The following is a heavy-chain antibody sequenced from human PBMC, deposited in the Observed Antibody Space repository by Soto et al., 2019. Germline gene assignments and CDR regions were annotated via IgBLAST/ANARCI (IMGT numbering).Heavy chain of an antibody. CDR3: ARFKCTRTICHGNLDY. D-gene: IGHD2-8*01. J-gene: IGHJ4*02. Sequence: QVQLVQSGAEVKKPGSSVKVSCKASGVSFSNYSISWVRQAPGQGLEWMGGIIAIFHSSNYAQKFQGRVTIPADESTSTSYMELSSLRSEDTAVYYCARFKCTRTICHGNLDYWGQGTLVIVSS. CDR1: GVSFSNYS. V-gene: IGHV1-69*01. CDR2: IIAIFHSS.